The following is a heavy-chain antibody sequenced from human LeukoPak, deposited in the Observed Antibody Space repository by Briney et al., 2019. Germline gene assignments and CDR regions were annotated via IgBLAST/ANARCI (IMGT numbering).Heavy chain of an antibody. CDR2: ISGSGGST. CDR3: AKDLEVEGYCSSTSCYPNFDY. CDR1: GFTFSSYA. J-gene: IGHJ4*02. Sequence: GALRLSCAASGFTFSSYAMSWVRQAPGKGLEWVSAISGSGGSTYYADSVKGRFTISRDNSKNTLYLQMNSLRAEDTAVYYCAKDLEVEGYCSSTSCYPNFDYWGQGTLVTVSS. D-gene: IGHD2-2*01. V-gene: IGHV3-23*01.